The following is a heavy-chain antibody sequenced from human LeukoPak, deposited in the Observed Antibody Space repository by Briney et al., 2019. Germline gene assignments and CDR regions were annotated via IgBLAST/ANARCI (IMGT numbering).Heavy chain of an antibody. J-gene: IGHJ6*03. V-gene: IGHV1-18*01. D-gene: IGHD6-6*01. CDR3: ARQLSSSLYYYYYYMDV. CDR2: ISAYNGNT. CDR1: GYTFTSYG. Sequence: GASVKVSCKASGYTFTSYGISWVRQAPGQGLEWMGWISAYNGNTNYAQKLQGRVTTTTDTSTSTAYMELRSLRSDDTAVYYCARQLSSSLYYYYYYMDVWGKGTTVTVSS.